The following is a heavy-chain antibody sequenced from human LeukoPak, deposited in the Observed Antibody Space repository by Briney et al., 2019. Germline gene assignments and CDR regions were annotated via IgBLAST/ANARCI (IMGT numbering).Heavy chain of an antibody. CDR3: ARKASGSSLGTFDY. D-gene: IGHD1-26*01. J-gene: IGHJ4*02. V-gene: IGHV3-48*01. CDR2: ISSSSSTI. Sequence: PGGSLRLSCAASGFTFSSYSMNWVRQAPGKGLEWVSYISSSSSTIYYADSVKGRFTISRDNAKNSLYLQMNSLRAEDTAVYYCARKASGSSLGTFDYWGQGTLVTVSS. CDR1: GFTFSSYS.